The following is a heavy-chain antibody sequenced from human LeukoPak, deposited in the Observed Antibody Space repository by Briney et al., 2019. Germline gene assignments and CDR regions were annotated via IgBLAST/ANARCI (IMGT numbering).Heavy chain of an antibody. D-gene: IGHD3-10*01. Sequence: GGSLRLSCAASGFTFSSHGMSWVRQAPGKGLEWVSTISGSGDNTYYADSVKGRFTISRDNSKNTLYLQMNSLRAEDTAVYYCARGPWFGEGYYYMDVWGKGTTVTVSS. V-gene: IGHV3-23*01. CDR2: ISGSGDNT. CDR3: ARGPWFGEGYYYMDV. J-gene: IGHJ6*03. CDR1: GFTFSSHG.